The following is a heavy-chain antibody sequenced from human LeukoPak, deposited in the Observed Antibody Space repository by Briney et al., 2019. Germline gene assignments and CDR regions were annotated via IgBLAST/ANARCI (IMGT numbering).Heavy chain of an antibody. V-gene: IGHV3-53*01. CDR1: GFTFSKNW. Sequence: GGSLRLSCVASGFTFSKNWMHWVRQAPGKGLEWVSVIYSGGSTYYADSVKGRFTISRDNSKNTLYLQMNSLRAEDTAVYYCARDLGSGWNFDYWGQGTLVTVSS. CDR2: IYSGGST. D-gene: IGHD6-19*01. CDR3: ARDLGSGWNFDY. J-gene: IGHJ4*02.